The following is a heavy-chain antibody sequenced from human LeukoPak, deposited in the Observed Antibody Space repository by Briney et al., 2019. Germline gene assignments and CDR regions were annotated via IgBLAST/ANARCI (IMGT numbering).Heavy chain of an antibody. Sequence: PGGSLRLSCATSGFIFRNYWMHWVRQTPGEGLFWFSRIDNDGASTVYADSVEGRFVVSRDNAKNTLYLQMNSLRAEDTAVYYCVRGSLGPDYWGQGTLVTVPS. V-gene: IGHV3-74*01. J-gene: IGHJ4*02. CDR3: VRGSLGPDY. CDR2: IDNDGAST. CDR1: GFIFRNYW.